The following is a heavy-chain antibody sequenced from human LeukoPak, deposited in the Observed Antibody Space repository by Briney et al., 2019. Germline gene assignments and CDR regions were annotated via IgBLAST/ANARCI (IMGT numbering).Heavy chain of an antibody. CDR3: AREVVVPAAIRRFDY. J-gene: IGHJ4*02. CDR2: INPNSGGT. V-gene: IGHV1-2*02. Sequence: ASVKVSCKASGYTFTGYYMHWVRQAPGQGLEWMGWINPNSGGTNYAQKFQGRFTMSRDTSMSTAYMELSRLRSDDTAVYYCAREVVVPAAIRRFDYWGQGTLVTVSS. CDR1: GYTFTGYY. D-gene: IGHD2-2*02.